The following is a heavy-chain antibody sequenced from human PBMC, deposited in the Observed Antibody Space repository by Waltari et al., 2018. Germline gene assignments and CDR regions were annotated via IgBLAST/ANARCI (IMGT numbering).Heavy chain of an antibody. J-gene: IGHJ4*02. CDR1: GYTFTGYY. CDR3: ARVNYDNRADDFDY. CDR2: INPNTGGT. V-gene: IGHV1-2*02. Sequence: QVQLVQSGAEVKKPGASVRVSCKASGYTFTGYYLQWVRQAPGQGPEWMGWINPNTGGTNYAPKFEGRVTMTRDTSISTAYMELGRLRSDDTAVYYCARVNYDNRADDFDYWGQGTLVTVSS. D-gene: IGHD3-22*01.